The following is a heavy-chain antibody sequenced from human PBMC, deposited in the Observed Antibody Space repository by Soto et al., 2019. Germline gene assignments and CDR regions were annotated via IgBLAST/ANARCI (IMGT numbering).Heavy chain of an antibody. V-gene: IGHV1-69*13. J-gene: IGHJ4*02. CDR1: GGTFSSYA. CDR3: ASTDKLRYCTTGVCYCQDY. Sequence: GASVKVSCKASGGTFSSYAISWVRQAPGQGLEWMGGIIPIFGTANYAQKFQGRVTITADESTSTAYMELSSLRSEDTAVYYCASTDKLRYCTTGVCYCQDYWGQGTLVTVSS. CDR2: IIPIFGTA. D-gene: IGHD2-8*01.